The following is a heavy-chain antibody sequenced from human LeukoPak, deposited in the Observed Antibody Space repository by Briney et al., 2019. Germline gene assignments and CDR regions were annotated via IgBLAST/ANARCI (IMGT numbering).Heavy chain of an antibody. V-gene: IGHV3-23*01. CDR2: ISVASNT. CDR3: ADYGVSGVRNNFY. J-gene: IGHJ4*02. Sequence: GGSLRLSCAASGLAFSSCAMSWVRQAPGKGLEWVSTISVASNTFYADSVKGRFTISRDNSRNTVYLQMTSLRADDTAVYYCADYGVSGVRNNFYWGQGTLVTVSS. CDR1: GLAFSSCA. D-gene: IGHD3-3*01.